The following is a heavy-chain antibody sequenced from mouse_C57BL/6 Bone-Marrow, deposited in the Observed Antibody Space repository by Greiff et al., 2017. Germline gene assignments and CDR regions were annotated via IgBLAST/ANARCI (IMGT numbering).Heavy chain of an antibody. CDR2: IYPGSGST. J-gene: IGHJ2*01. CDR1: GYTFTSYW. Sequence: QVQLQQPGAELVKPGASVKMSCKASGYTFTSYWITWVKQRPGQGLEWIGDIYPGSGSTNYNEKFKSKATLTVDTSSSTAYMQLSSLTSEDSAVYYCARRTTVVAHFDYWGQGTTLTGSS. CDR3: ARRTTVVAHFDY. D-gene: IGHD1-1*01. V-gene: IGHV1-55*01.